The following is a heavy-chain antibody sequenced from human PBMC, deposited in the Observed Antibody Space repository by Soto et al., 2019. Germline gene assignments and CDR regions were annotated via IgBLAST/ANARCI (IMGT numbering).Heavy chain of an antibody. Sequence: QVQLQESGPGLVKPSETLSLTCTVSGGSVSSGSYYWSWIRQPPGKGLEWIGYIYYSGSTNYNPSLKSRVTISVDTSKNQFSLKLSSVTAADTAVYYCARVNAAGSSNSSWYYYNIRILGIDYWGQGTLVTVSS. CDR2: IYYSGST. V-gene: IGHV4-61*01. J-gene: IGHJ4*02. CDR1: GGSVSSGSYY. D-gene: IGHD6-13*01. CDR3: ARVNAAGSSNSSWYYYNIRILGIDY.